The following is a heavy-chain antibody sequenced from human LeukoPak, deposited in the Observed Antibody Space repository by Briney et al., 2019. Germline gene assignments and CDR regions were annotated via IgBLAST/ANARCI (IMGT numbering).Heavy chain of an antibody. CDR1: GGTFSSYA. CDR3: AREYYDFWSGYYTGRSELNYYYYMDV. Sequence: SVKVSCKASGGTFSSYAISWVRQAPGQGLEWMGGIIPIFGTANYAQKFQGRVTITADKSTSTAYMELSSLRSEDTAVYYCAREYYDFWSGYYTGRSELNYYYYMDVWGKGTTVTVSS. CDR2: IIPIFGTA. V-gene: IGHV1-69*06. D-gene: IGHD3-3*01. J-gene: IGHJ6*03.